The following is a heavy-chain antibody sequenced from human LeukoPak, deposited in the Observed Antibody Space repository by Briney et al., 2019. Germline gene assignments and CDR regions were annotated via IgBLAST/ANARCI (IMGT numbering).Heavy chain of an antibody. D-gene: IGHD3-22*01. CDR1: GFTFSDYY. Sequence: GGSLRLSCAASGFTFSDYYMSWVRQAPGKGLEWVSYISSSGSTIYYADSVKGRFTISRDNAKNSLYLQLNSLRAEDTAVYYCARGGYYYDSSGYPSLYYFDYWGQGTLVTVSS. V-gene: IGHV3-11*04. J-gene: IGHJ4*02. CDR2: ISSSGSTI. CDR3: ARGGYYYDSSGYPSLYYFDY.